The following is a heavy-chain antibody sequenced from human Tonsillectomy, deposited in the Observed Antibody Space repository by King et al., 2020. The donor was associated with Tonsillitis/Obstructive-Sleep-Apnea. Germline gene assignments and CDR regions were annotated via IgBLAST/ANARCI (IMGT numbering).Heavy chain of an antibody. D-gene: IGHD2-2*01. J-gene: IGHJ4*02. Sequence: VQLQQWGAGLLKPSETLSLTCAVYGGSFSGYYWSWIRQPPGKGLEWIGEINHSGSTNYNPSLKSRVTISVDTSKNQFSLKLSSVTAADTAVYYCARGHVEHQLLHFDYWGQGTLVTVSS. CDR3: ARGHVEHQLLHFDY. CDR1: GGSFSGYY. CDR2: INHSGST. V-gene: IGHV4-34*01.